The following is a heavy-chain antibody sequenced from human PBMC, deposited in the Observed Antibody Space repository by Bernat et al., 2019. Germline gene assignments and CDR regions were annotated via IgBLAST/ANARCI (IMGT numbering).Heavy chain of an antibody. V-gene: IGHV4-34*01. J-gene: IGHJ4*02. CDR3: ASSDMTTVTSGDY. CDR1: GGSFSGYY. D-gene: IGHD4-17*01. Sequence: QVQLQQWGAGLLKPSETLSLTCAVHGGSFSGYYWSWIRQPPGKGLEWIGEINHSGSTNYNPSLKSRVTISVDTSKNQFSLKLSSVIAADTDVYYCASSDMTTVTSGDYWGQGTLVTVSS. CDR2: INHSGST.